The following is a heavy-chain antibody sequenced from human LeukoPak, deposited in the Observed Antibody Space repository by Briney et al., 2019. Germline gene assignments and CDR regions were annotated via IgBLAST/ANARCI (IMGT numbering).Heavy chain of an antibody. Sequence: GASVKVSCKASGYTFTGYYMHWVRQATGQGLEWMGWMNPNSGNTGYAQKFQGRVTMTRNTSISTAYMELSSLRSEDTAVYYCALGFKKVWFGEFQGLTTDYWGQGTLVTVSS. D-gene: IGHD3-10*01. J-gene: IGHJ4*02. V-gene: IGHV1-8*02. CDR3: ALGFKKVWFGEFQGLTTDY. CDR2: MNPNSGNT. CDR1: GYTFTGYY.